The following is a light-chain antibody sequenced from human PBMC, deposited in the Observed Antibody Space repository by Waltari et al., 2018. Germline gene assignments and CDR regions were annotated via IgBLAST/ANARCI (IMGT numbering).Light chain of an antibody. J-gene: IGKJ4*01. CDR3: QQYDISPLT. V-gene: IGKV3-20*01. CDR1: QTVRTTY. Sequence: IVLTQTPGILSLSPGERSTLSCRASQTVRTTYLAWYQQKPGQAPTLLIYGASSRATGIPDRFSGSGSGTDFSLTISSLEPEDFAVYYCQQYDISPLTFGGGTKVEIK. CDR2: GAS.